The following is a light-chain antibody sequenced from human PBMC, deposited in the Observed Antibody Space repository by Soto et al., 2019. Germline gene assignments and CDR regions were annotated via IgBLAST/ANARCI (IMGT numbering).Light chain of an antibody. CDR2: QAS. J-gene: IGKJ4*01. V-gene: IGKV3-11*01. CDR3: QQRSNWFLT. Sequence: EIVLTQSPATLSLSPGERATLSCRASQSVSSYLAWYQQKPGQAPRLLIYQASNRATGIPARFSGSGSGTDFTLTISNLEPEDFAVYYCQQRSNWFLTFGGGTKVEIK. CDR1: QSVSSY.